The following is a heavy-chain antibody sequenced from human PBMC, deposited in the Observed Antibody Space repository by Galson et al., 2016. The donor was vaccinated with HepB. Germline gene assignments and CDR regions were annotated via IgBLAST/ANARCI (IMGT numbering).Heavy chain of an antibody. J-gene: IGHJ2*01. CDR1: GYTVTELS. CDR3: ATIYGSGSNNYWYFDL. Sequence: SCKVSGYTVTELSMHWVRQAPGKGPEWMGGFDPEEGETIYAQKFQGRVKVTEDTSTNTAYMELSSLRSEDTAVYYCATIYGSGSNNYWYFDLWGRGTLVTVSS. CDR2: FDPEEGET. D-gene: IGHD3-10*01. V-gene: IGHV1-24*01.